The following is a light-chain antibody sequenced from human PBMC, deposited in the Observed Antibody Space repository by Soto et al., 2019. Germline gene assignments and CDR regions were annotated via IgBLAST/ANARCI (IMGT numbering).Light chain of an antibody. J-gene: IGKJ1*01. CDR3: QQYKSYSET. CDR2: DAS. Sequence: DIQLTQFLSTLSASVGDRVPITCRASKSISSGLAWYQQKPGKAPKLLIYDASSLESGVPSRFSGSGFGTEFTLTISSLQADDFATYYCQQYKSYSETFGQGTKVEIK. V-gene: IGKV1-5*01. CDR1: KSISSG.